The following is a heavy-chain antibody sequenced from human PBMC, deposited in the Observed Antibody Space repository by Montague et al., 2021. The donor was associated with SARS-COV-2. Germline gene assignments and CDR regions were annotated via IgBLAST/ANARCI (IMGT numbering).Heavy chain of an antibody. CDR3: AIGNRIAVAGTDFDY. J-gene: IGHJ4*02. V-gene: IGHV4-39*07. D-gene: IGHD6-19*01. Sequence: IYYSGSTYYNPSLQSRFAISIDTYENQFSLKLSSLTAADTAVYYCAIGNRIAVAGTDFDYWGQGTLVTV. CDR2: IYYSGST.